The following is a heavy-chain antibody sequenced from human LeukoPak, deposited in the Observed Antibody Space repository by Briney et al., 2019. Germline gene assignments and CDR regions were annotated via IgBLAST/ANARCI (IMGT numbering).Heavy chain of an antibody. D-gene: IGHD2-15*01. CDR1: GGTFNSYT. V-gene: IGHV1-69*13. CDR3: ARGATCSGGSCYPIL. Sequence: SVTVSCKASGGTFNSYTISWVRQAPGQGLQWMGGIIPIFGTANYAQKFQGRVTITADESTSTAYMELSSLRSEDTAVYYCARGATCSGGSCYPILWGQGTLVTVSS. CDR2: IIPIFGTA. J-gene: IGHJ4*02.